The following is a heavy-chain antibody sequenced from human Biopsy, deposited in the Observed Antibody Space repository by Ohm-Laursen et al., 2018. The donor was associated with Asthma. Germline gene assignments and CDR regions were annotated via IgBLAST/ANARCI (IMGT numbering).Heavy chain of an antibody. CDR3: AKVAGTYYYDSTGYPGVDY. Sequence: SSLRLSCAASGFTFHNYVMHWVRQAPGKGLDWVAVISFDGSNKNYTDSVKGRFTISRDNSRNTLHLQMNSLRAEGTARYYCAKVAGTYYYDSTGYPGVDYWGQGTPVTVSS. V-gene: IGHV3-30*18. J-gene: IGHJ4*02. D-gene: IGHD3-22*01. CDR1: GFTFHNYV. CDR2: ISFDGSNK.